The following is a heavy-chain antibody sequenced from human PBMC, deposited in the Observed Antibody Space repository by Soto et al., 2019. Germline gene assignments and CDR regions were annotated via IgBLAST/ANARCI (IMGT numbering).Heavy chain of an antibody. V-gene: IGHV3-9*01. CDR2: ISWNSGSI. Sequence: EVQLVESGGGLVQPGRSLRLSCAASGFTFDDYAMHWVRQAPGKGLEWVSGISWNSGSIGYADSVKGRFTISRDNAKNSLYLQMNSLRAEDTALYYCAKEGSSSSYFDYWGQGTLVTVSS. J-gene: IGHJ4*02. D-gene: IGHD6-6*01. CDR3: AKEGSSSSYFDY. CDR1: GFTFDDYA.